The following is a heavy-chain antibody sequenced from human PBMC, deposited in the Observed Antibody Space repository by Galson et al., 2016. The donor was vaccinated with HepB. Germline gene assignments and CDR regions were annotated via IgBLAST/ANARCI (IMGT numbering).Heavy chain of an antibody. Sequence: SLRLSCAVSGFTFGDYAMSWFRQAPGKGLEWVGSIRNKLYGGTTESAASVKGSFTISRDDSRSIAYMQMNSLKTEDTAVYSCTRTEWRWGFDIWGRGTMVTVS. D-gene: IGHD3-16*01. V-gene: IGHV3-49*03. CDR2: IRNKLYGGTT. CDR1: GFTFGDYA. CDR3: TRTEWRWGFDI. J-gene: IGHJ3*02.